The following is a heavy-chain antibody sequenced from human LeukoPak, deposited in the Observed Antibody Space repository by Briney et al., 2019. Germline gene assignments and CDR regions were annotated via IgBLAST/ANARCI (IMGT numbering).Heavy chain of an antibody. V-gene: IGHV4-59*12. CDR2: IYYSGST. CDR3: ARHQGWAWDFDY. CDR1: GGSISSYY. J-gene: IGHJ4*02. D-gene: IGHD1-26*01. Sequence: SETLSLTCTVSGGSISSYYWSWIRQPPGKGLEWIGYIYYSGSTNYNPSLKSRVTISVDTSKNQFSLTLSSVTAADTAVHFCARHQGWAWDFDYWGQGTLVTVSS.